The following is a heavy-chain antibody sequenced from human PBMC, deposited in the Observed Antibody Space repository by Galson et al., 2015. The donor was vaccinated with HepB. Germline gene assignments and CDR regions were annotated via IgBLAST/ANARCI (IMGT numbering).Heavy chain of an antibody. Sequence: SLRLSCAASGFTFSSYAMSWVRQAPGKGLEWVSALSGSGGSTYYADSVKGRFTISRDNSKNTLYLQMNSLRAEDTAVYYCAKDGQEWLRSRGVDYYYGMDVWGQGTTVTVSS. CDR2: LSGSGGST. V-gene: IGHV3-23*01. J-gene: IGHJ6*02. CDR3: AKDGQEWLRSRGVDYYYGMDV. D-gene: IGHD5-12*01. CDR1: GFTFSSYA.